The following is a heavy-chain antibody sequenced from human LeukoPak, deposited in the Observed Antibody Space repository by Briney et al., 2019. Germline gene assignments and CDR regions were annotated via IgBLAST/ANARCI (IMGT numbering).Heavy chain of an antibody. V-gene: IGHV1-3*01. CDR1: GYTFTSYA. CDR3: ARQSLPGRFWSGYRHFDY. J-gene: IGHJ4*02. CDR2: INAGNGNT. D-gene: IGHD3-3*01. Sequence: ASVKVSCKASGYTFTSYAMHWVRQAPGQRLEWMGWINAGNGNTKYSQKFQGRVTITRDTSASTAYMELSSLRSEDTAVYYCARQSLPGRFWSGYRHFDYWGQGTLVTVSS.